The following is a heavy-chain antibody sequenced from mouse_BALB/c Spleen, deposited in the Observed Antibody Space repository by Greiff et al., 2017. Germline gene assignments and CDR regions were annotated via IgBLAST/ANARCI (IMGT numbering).Heavy chain of an antibody. J-gene: IGHJ2*01. CDR1: GFNIKDTY. D-gene: IGHD2-1*01. CDR2: IDPANGNT. V-gene: IGHV14-3*02. Sequence: VQLKQSGAELVKPGASVKLSCTASGFNIKDTYMHWVKQRPEQGLEWIGRIDPANGNTKYDPKFQGKATITADTSSNTAYLQLSSLTSEDTAVYYCARDYYGKKGDDWGQGTTLTVSS. CDR3: ARDYYGKKGDD.